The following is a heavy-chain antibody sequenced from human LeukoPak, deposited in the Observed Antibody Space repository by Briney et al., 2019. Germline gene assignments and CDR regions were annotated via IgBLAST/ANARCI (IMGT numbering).Heavy chain of an antibody. V-gene: IGHV1-69*13. CDR1: GGTFSSYA. J-gene: IGHJ6*02. CDR3: ARGGFSPPNLRSARPHYYHYGMDV. CDR2: IIPIFGTA. D-gene: IGHD6-25*01. Sequence: GASVKVSCKASGGTFSSYAISWVRQAPGQGLEWMGGIIPIFGTANYAQKFQGRVTITADESTSTAYMELSSLRSEDTAVYYCARGGFSPPNLRSARPHYYHYGMDVWGQGTTVTVSS.